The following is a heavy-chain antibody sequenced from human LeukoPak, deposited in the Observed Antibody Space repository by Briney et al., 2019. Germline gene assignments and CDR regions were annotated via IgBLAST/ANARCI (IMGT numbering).Heavy chain of an antibody. CDR1: GGSISSHY. CDR3: ARVLGYYYDSSGYYDY. V-gene: IGHV4-59*11. J-gene: IGHJ4*02. D-gene: IGHD3-22*01. Sequence: SETLSLTCTVSGGSISSHYWSWIRQPPGKGLEWIGDIYYSGSTNYNPSLKSRVTISVDTSKNQFSLKLSSVTAADTAVYYCARVLGYYYDSSGYYDYWGQGTLVTVSS. CDR2: IYYSGST.